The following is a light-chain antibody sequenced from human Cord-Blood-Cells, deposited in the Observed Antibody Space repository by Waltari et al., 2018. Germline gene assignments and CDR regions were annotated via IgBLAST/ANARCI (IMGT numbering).Light chain of an antibody. Sequence: QSALTQPASVSGSPGQSITISCTGTSSDVGGYNYVSWYQQHPGKAPKLMIYDVINRPSGFSNRFSGSKSGNTASLTISGLQAEDEADDYCSSYTSSSTYVFGTGTKVTVL. CDR1: SSDVGGYNY. V-gene: IGLV2-14*01. J-gene: IGLJ1*01. CDR3: SSYTSSSTYV. CDR2: DVI.